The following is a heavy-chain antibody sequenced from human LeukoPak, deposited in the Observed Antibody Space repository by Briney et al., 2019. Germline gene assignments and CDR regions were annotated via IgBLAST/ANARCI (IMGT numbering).Heavy chain of an antibody. CDR3: ARSLWLGESYYMDV. J-gene: IGHJ6*03. Sequence: EASVKVSCKASGYTFTSYGISWVRQAPGQGLEWMGWISAYNGNTNYAQKLQGRVTMTSDTSTSTAYMELRSLRSDDTAVYYCARSLWLGESYYMDVWGRGTTVTVSS. D-gene: IGHD3-10*01. CDR1: GYTFTSYG. CDR2: ISAYNGNT. V-gene: IGHV1-18*01.